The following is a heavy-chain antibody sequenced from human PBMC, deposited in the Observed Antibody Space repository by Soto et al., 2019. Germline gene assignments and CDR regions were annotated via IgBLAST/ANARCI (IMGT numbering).Heavy chain of an antibody. CDR2: ISWNSGSI. CDR1: GFTFDDYP. Sequence: PEGSLILSCAASGFTFDDYPMHWVRQAPGKGLEWVSGISWNSGSIGYADSVKGRFTISRDNAKNSLYLQMNSLRAEDTAVYYCARDGILWSASLYYSDYWGQGTLVTVSS. J-gene: IGHJ4*02. V-gene: IGHV3-9*01. CDR3: ARDGILWSASLYYSDY. D-gene: IGHD5-18*01.